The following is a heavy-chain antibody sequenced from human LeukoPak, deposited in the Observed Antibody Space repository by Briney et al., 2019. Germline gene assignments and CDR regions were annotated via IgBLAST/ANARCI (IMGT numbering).Heavy chain of an antibody. CDR3: AREQLGFHDY. CDR1: GGSLSGYY. CDR2: INHSGST. J-gene: IGHJ4*02. D-gene: IGHD6-6*01. Sequence: SETLSLTCAVYGGSLSGYYWSWVRQPAGKGLEWIGEINHSGSTNYNPSLKSRVTISVDTSKNQFSLKLSSVTAADTAVYYCAREQLGFHDYWGQGTLVTVSS. V-gene: IGHV4-34*01.